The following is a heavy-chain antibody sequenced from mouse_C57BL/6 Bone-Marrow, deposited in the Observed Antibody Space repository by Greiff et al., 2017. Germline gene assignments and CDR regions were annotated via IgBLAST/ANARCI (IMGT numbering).Heavy chain of an antibody. J-gene: IGHJ3*01. CDR3: ARPYYGDPGAWFAY. V-gene: IGHV5-12*01. D-gene: IGHD2-13*01. Sequence: EVQLQESGGGLVQPGGSLKLSCAASGFTFSDYYMYWVRQTPEKRLEWVAYISNGGGSTYYPDTVKGRFTISRDNAKNTLYLQMSRLKSEDTAMYYCARPYYGDPGAWFAYWGQGTLVTVSA. CDR1: GFTFSDYY. CDR2: ISNGGGST.